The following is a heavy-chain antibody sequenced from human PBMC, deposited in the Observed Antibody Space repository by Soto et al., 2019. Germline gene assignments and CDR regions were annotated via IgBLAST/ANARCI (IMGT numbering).Heavy chain of an antibody. CDR3: ARGLSSGYYYEFIPDY. Sequence: GVLRLSCAASGFTFSSYSMNWVRQAPGKGLEWVSSISSSSSYIYYADSVKGRFTISRDNAKNSLYLQMNSLRAEDTAVYYCARGLSSGYYYEFIPDYWGQGTLVTVSS. J-gene: IGHJ4*02. D-gene: IGHD3-22*01. CDR1: GFTFSSYS. CDR2: ISSSSSYI. V-gene: IGHV3-21*01.